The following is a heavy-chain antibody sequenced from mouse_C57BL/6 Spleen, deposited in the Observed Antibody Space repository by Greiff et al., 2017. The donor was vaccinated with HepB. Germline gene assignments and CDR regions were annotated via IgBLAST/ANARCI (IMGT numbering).Heavy chain of an antibody. CDR2: ISYDGSN. V-gene: IGHV3-6*01. D-gene: IGHD2-1*01. Sequence: DVKLQESGPGLVKPSQSLSLTCSVTGYSITSGYYWNWIRQFPGNKLEWMGYISYDGSNNYNPSLKNRISITRDTSKNQFFLKLNSVTTEDTATYYCAREVYYGNYEWYFDVWGTGTTVTVSS. J-gene: IGHJ1*03. CDR1: GYSITSGYY. CDR3: AREVYYGNYEWYFDV.